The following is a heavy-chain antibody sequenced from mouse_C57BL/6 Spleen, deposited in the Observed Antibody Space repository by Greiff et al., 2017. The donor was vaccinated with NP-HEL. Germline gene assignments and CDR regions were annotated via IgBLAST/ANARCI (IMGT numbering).Heavy chain of an antibody. J-gene: IGHJ4*01. V-gene: IGHV1-54*01. D-gene: IGHD1-1*01. CDR2: INPGSGGT. Sequence: QVQLKQSGAELVRPGTSVKVSCKASGYAFTNYLIEWVKQRPGQGLEWIGVINPGSGGTNYNEKFKGKATLTADKSSSTAYMQLSSLTSEDSAVYFCARPDGSGDAMDYWGQGTSVTVSS. CDR1: GYAFTNYL. CDR3: ARPDGSGDAMDY.